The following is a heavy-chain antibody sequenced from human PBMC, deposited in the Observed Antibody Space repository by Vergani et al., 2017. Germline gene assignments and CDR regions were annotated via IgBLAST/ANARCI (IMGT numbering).Heavy chain of an antibody. CDR2: IYYSGST. J-gene: IGHJ6*03. V-gene: IGHV4-59*01. D-gene: IGHD4-11*01. Sequence: QVQLQESGPGLVKPSETLSLTCTVSGGSISSYYWSWIRQPPGKGLEWIEYIYYSGSTNYNPSLKSRVTISVDTSKNQFSLKLSSVTAADTAVYYCARGADYKGYMDVWGKGTTVTVSS. CDR3: ARGADYKGYMDV. CDR1: GGSISSYY.